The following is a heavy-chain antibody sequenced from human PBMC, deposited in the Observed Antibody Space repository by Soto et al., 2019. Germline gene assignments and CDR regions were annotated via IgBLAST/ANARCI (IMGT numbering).Heavy chain of an antibody. V-gene: IGHV3-7*01. CDR1: GFTFSSYW. CDR3: ARGLICSGGSCYVAFDI. D-gene: IGHD2-15*01. CDR2: IKQDGSEK. Sequence: GGSLRLSCAASGFTFSSYWMSWVRQAPGKGLEWVANIKQDGSEKYYVDSVKGRFTISRDNAKNSLYLQMNSLRAEDTAVYYCARGLICSGGSCYVAFDIWGQGTMVTVSS. J-gene: IGHJ3*02.